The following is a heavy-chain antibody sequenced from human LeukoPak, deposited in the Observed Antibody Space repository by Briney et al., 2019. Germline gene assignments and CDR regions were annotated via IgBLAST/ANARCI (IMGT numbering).Heavy chain of an antibody. V-gene: IGHV1-24*01. CDR2: FDAENGDI. Sequence: ASVKVSCKISGYLLRESSMHWVRQAPGKGVEWMGGFDAENGDIIYAQKLQGRVTMTEDISTDTAYMELSDLRSDDTAVYYCATEDPSGLDVLLNWGQGTMVTVSS. CDR1: GYLLRESS. J-gene: IGHJ3*01. D-gene: IGHD6-19*01. CDR3: ATEDPSGLDVLLN.